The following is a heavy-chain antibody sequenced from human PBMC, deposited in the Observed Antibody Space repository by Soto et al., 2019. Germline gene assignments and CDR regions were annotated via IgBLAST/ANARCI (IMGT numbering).Heavy chain of an antibody. V-gene: IGHV4-59*01. Sequence: KTSETLSLTCNVSGGSISTYYWSWIRQPPGKPLEWIGYIYYTGSPTYNPSLKSRATISEDTSKKTVSLGLISVTAEDTAVYFCARSRATRQPFDYWGQGTLVTVSS. D-gene: IGHD1-26*01. CDR2: IYYTGSP. CDR3: ARSRATRQPFDY. J-gene: IGHJ4*02. CDR1: GGSISTYY.